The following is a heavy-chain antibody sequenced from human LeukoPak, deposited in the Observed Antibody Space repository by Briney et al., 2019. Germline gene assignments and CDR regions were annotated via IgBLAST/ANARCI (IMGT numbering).Heavy chain of an antibody. J-gene: IGHJ4*02. CDR3: ARDMRWSQKGDY. CDR2: ISSSSSYI. Sequence: GGSLRLSCAASGFTFSSHSMNWVRQAPGKGLEWVSSISSSSSYIYYADSVKGRFTISRDNAKNSLYLQMNSLRAEDTAVYYCARDMRWSQKGDYWGQGTLVTVSS. D-gene: IGHD1-26*01. V-gene: IGHV3-21*01. CDR1: GFTFSSHS.